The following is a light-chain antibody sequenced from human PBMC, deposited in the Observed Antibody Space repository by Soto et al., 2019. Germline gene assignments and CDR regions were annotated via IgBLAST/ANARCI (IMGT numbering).Light chain of an antibody. CDR1: QSVRSK. V-gene: IGKV3-15*01. J-gene: IGKJ1*01. Sequence: EIVMTQSPATLSVSPGERATLSCRASQSVRSKLAWYQHKPGQAPRLLIYGASTRATGIPARFSGSGSGTEFTLTISRLQPDDFATYYCQQYHSYWTFGQGTKVDIK. CDR3: QQYHSYWT. CDR2: GAS.